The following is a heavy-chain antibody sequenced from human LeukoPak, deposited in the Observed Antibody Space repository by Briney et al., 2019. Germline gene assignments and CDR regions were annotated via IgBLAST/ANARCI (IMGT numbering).Heavy chain of an antibody. Sequence: SETLSLTCTVSGGSFSTYYWSWIRQPAGKGLEWIGRIYTSGSTNYNPSLKSRVTISVDTSKNQFSLKLSSVTAADTAVYYCAREAVAGWGGYYYYYYMDVWGKGTTVTISS. J-gene: IGHJ6*03. CDR3: AREAVAGWGGYYYYYYMDV. CDR1: GGSFSTYY. CDR2: IYTSGST. D-gene: IGHD6-19*01. V-gene: IGHV4-4*07.